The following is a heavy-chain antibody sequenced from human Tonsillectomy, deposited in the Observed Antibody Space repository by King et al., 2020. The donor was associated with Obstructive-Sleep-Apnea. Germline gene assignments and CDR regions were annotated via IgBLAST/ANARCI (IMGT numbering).Heavy chain of an antibody. Sequence: QLVQSGAEVKKPGASVKVSCKASGYTFTGYYMHWVRQAPGQGREWMGWMNPNSGGPNDAQKFQGRVTMTRDTSISTAYMELSRLRSDDTAVYYCVFVLRYFDWAYYWGQGTLVTVSS. CDR1: GYTFTGYY. CDR2: MNPNSGGP. J-gene: IGHJ4*02. V-gene: IGHV1-2*02. CDR3: VFVLRYFDWAYY. D-gene: IGHD3-9*01.